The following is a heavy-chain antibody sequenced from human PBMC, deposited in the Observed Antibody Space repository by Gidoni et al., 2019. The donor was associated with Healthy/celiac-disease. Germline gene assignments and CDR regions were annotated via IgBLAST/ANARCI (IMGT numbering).Heavy chain of an antibody. J-gene: IGHJ5*02. CDR1: GGTFSSYA. Sequence: QVQLVQSGAEVKKPGSSVKVSCKASGGTFSSYAISWVRQAPGQGLEWMGGIIPIFGTANYAQKFQGRVTITADESTSTAYMELSSLRSEDTAVYYCAREAVRGARHGYNWFDPWGQGTLVTVSS. V-gene: IGHV1-69*01. CDR3: AREAVRGARHGYNWFDP. D-gene: IGHD3-10*01. CDR2: IIPIFGTA.